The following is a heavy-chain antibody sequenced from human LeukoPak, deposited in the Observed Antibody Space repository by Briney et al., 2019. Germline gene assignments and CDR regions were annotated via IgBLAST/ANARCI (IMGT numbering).Heavy chain of an antibody. CDR3: AGTNGGHDY. V-gene: IGHV4-34*01. CDR2: INHSGRT. CDR1: GGSFSGYY. D-gene: IGHD3-16*01. Sequence: SETLSLTCAVYGGSFSGYYWNWIRQPPGKGLEWIGEINHSGRTNYNPSLKSRVTISVDTSKKQFSLKLSSVTAADTAVYYCAGTNGGHDYWGQGTLVTVSS. J-gene: IGHJ4*02.